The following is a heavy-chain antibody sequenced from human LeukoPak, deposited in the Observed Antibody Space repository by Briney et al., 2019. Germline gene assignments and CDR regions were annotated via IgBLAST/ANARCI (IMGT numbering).Heavy chain of an antibody. CDR3: ARDDYYDSSNLDY. CDR1: GFTFSSYA. D-gene: IGHD3-22*01. V-gene: IGHV3-30-3*01. Sequence: GGSLRLSCAASGFTFSSYAMHWVRQAPGKGLEWVAVISYDGSNKYYADSVKGRFTISRDNSKNTLYLQMNSLRAEDTAVYYCARDDYYDSSNLDYWGQGTLVTVSS. CDR2: ISYDGSNK. J-gene: IGHJ4*02.